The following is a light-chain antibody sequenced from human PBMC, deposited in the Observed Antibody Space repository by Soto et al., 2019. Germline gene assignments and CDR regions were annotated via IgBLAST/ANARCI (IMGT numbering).Light chain of an antibody. J-gene: IGLJ1*01. Sequence: QSVLTQPASVSGSPGQSITISCTGTSSDVGGYNYVSWYQQHPGKAPKLMIYDVSNRPSGVSNRFSGSKSGDTASLTISGLQAEDEADYFCCSYAGTVAYVFGTGNKVTVL. CDR1: SSDVGGYNY. CDR2: DVS. V-gene: IGLV2-14*01. CDR3: CSYAGTVAYV.